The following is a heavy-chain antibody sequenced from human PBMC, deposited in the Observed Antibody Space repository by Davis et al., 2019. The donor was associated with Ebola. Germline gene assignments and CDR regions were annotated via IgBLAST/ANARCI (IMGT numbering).Heavy chain of an antibody. CDR1: GYTFTSYD. CDR3: ARVVLYQYRSLYYYYGMDV. J-gene: IGHJ6*02. D-gene: IGHD2-2*01. V-gene: IGHV1-8*01. Sequence: ASVKVSCKASGYTFTSYDINWVRQATGQGLEWMGWMNPNSGNTGYPQKLQGRVTMTTDTSTSTAYMELRSLRSDDTAVYYCARVVLYQYRSLYYYYGMDVWGQGTTVTVSS. CDR2: MNPNSGNT.